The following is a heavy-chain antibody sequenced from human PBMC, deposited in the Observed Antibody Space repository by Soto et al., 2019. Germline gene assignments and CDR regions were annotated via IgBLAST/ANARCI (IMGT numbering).Heavy chain of an antibody. J-gene: IGHJ4*02. CDR3: ARDGDCGSDCKALYY. CDR2: ISYDGINK. D-gene: IGHD2-21*02. Sequence: PGGSLRLSCAASGFVFSSYAMHWVRQAPGKGLEWVAVISYDGINKYYADSVKGRFTISRDNSKNTLYLQMNSLRTEDTAVYYCARDGDCGSDCKALYYWGQGTLVTVPQ. V-gene: IGHV3-30*01. CDR1: GFVFSSYA.